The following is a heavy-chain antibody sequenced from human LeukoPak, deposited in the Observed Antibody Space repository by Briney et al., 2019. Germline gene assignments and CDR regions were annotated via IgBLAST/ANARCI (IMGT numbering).Heavy chain of an antibody. Sequence: SETLSLTCTVSGASISRDYWTWIRQPPGKGLEWIGYIYNGGSTTYSPSLNSRVTISLDTSNNQVSLRLSSVTAADTAVYYCARVEEGYGSGRRENYYYYYMDVWGKGTTVTISS. CDR3: ARVEEGYGSGRRENYYYYYMDV. CDR2: IYNGGST. V-gene: IGHV4-59*01. D-gene: IGHD3-10*01. J-gene: IGHJ6*03. CDR1: GASISRDY.